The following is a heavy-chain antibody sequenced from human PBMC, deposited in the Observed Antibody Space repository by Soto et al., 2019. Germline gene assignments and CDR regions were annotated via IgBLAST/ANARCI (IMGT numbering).Heavy chain of an antibody. CDR3: ARDERDYGSGSYVDY. CDR2: ISAYNGNT. CDR1: GYTFTSYG. V-gene: IGHV1-18*04. Sequence: ASVKVSCKXSGYTFTSYGISWVRQAPGQGLEWMGWISAYNGNTNYAQKLQGRVTMTTDTSTSTAYMELRSLRSDDTAVYYCARDERDYGSGSYVDYWGQGTLVTVSS. D-gene: IGHD3-10*01. J-gene: IGHJ4*02.